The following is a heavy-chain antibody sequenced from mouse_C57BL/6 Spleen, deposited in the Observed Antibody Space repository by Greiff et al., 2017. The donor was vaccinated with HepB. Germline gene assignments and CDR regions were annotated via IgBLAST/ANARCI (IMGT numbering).Heavy chain of an antibody. CDR1: GYSFTGYY. V-gene: IGHV1-31*01. CDR2: IYPYNGVS. D-gene: IGHD2-3*01. Sequence: EVKLVESGPELVKPGASVKISCKASGYSFTGYYMHWVKQSHGNILDWIGYIYPYNGVSSYNQKFKGKATLTVDKSSSTAYMELRSLTSEDAAVYYCASREDGYSWFAYWGQGTLVTVSA. CDR3: ASREDGYSWFAY. J-gene: IGHJ3*01.